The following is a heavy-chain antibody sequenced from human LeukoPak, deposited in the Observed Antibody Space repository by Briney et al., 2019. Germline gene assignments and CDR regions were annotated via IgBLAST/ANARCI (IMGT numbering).Heavy chain of an antibody. V-gene: IGHV1-46*01. CDR3: ARVRFSSGWYIAFDI. Sequence: GASVKVSCKASGYTFTSYYVHWVRQAPGQGLEWMGIINPSGGSTTYAQKFQGRLTMTRDTSTTTVYMELSSLRSEDTAVYYCARVRFSSGWYIAFDIWGQGTMVTVSS. CDR2: INPSGGST. J-gene: IGHJ3*02. D-gene: IGHD6-19*01. CDR1: GYTFTSYY.